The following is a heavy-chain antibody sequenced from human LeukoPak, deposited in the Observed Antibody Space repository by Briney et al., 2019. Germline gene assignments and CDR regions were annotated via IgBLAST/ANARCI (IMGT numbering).Heavy chain of an antibody. J-gene: IGHJ4*02. CDR1: GYTFTGAY. Sequence: GASVKVSCKASGYTFTGAYLHWVRQAPGRGFEWMGWISPKSGGTKYAPNFQGRVTMTTDTSISTAYLEVSSPKSDDTAVYYCARDVRGSDVHDYYYFDYWGQGTLVTVSS. CDR3: ARDVRGSDVHDYYYFDY. D-gene: IGHD2/OR15-2a*01. V-gene: IGHV1-2*02. CDR2: ISPKSGGT.